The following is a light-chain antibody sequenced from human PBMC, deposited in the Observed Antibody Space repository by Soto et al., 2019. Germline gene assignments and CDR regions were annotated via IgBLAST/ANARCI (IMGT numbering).Light chain of an antibody. CDR3: QQYGSTWT. CDR2: VAS. CDR1: QSVSSSY. Sequence: EIVLTQSPGTLSLSPGERATLSCRASQSVSSSYLAWYQQKPGQAPRLLIYVASSMATGIPDRVSGSGSGTDFTLTISRLEPEDFAVYYCQQYGSTWTFGQGNKVEIK. J-gene: IGKJ1*01. V-gene: IGKV3-20*01.